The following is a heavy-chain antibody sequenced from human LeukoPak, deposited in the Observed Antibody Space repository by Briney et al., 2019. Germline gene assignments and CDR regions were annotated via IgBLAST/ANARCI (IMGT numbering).Heavy chain of an antibody. CDR1: GYSFTSYW. CDR2: IYPGDSDT. J-gene: IGHJ4*02. D-gene: IGHD1-26*01. CDR3: ARHQFSVGATRRCFDY. Sequence: GESLKISCKGSGYSFTSYWIGWVRQMPGKGLEWMGIIYPGDSDTRYSPSFQGQVTISADKSISTAYLQWSSLKASDTAMYYCARHQFSVGATRRCFDYWGQGTLVTVSS. V-gene: IGHV5-51*01.